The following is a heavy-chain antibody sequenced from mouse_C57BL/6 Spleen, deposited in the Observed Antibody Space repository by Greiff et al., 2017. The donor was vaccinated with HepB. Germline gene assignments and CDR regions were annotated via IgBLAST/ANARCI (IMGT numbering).Heavy chain of an antibody. V-gene: IGHV1-54*01. D-gene: IGHD2-5*01. Sequence: QVQLQQSGAELVRPGTSVKVSCKASGYAFTNYLIEWVKQRPGQGLEWIGVINPGSGGTNYNEKFKGKATLTADKSSSTAYMQLSSLTSEDSAVYFCARGAYYSNFEGFDYWGQGTTLTVSS. J-gene: IGHJ2*01. CDR3: ARGAYYSNFEGFDY. CDR2: INPGSGGT. CDR1: GYAFTNYL.